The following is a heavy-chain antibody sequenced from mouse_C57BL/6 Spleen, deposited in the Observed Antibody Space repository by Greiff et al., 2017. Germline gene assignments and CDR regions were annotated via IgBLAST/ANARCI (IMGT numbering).Heavy chain of an antibody. J-gene: IGHJ4*01. CDR3: ERGIYSNYDYARDY. CDR2: IDPSDSYT. D-gene: IGHD2-5*01. CDR1: GYTFTSYW. V-gene: IGHV1-59*01. Sequence: QVQLQQPGAELVRPGTSVKLSCKASGYTFTSYWMHWVKQRPGQGLEWIGVIDPSDSYTKYNQTFKGKATLTVATSSSTAYMQLSSLTSEESAVDDGERGIYSNYDYARDYWGQGTSVTVSS.